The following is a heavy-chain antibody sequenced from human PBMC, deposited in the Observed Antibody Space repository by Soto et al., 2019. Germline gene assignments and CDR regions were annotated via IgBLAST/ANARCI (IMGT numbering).Heavy chain of an antibody. CDR2: IIPIFGTA. Sequence: SVKVSCKASGGTFSSYAISWVRQAPGQGLEWMGGIIPIFGTANYAQKFQGRVTITADESTSTAYMELSSLRSEDTAVYYCARAALSSPMTTEYYFDYWGQGTLVTVSS. D-gene: IGHD4-17*01. CDR3: ARAALSSPMTTEYYFDY. V-gene: IGHV1-69*13. J-gene: IGHJ4*02. CDR1: GGTFSSYA.